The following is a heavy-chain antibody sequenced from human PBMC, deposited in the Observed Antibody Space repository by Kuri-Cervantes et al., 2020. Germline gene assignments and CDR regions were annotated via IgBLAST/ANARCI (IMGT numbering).Heavy chain of an antibody. J-gene: IGHJ4*02. V-gene: IGHV4-59*01. D-gene: IGHD3-22*01. Sequence: SETLSLTCTVSGGSISSYYWSWIRQPPGKGLEWIGYIYYSGNTSYNPSLKSRVTISVDTSKNQFSLRLSSVTAADTAVYYCATTADSSGYYLNFDYWGQGTLVTVSS. CDR3: ATTADSSGYYLNFDY. CDR1: GGSISSYY. CDR2: IYYSGNT.